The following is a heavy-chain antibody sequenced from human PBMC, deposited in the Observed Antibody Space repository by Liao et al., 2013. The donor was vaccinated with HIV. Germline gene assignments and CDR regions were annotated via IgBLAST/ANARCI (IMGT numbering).Heavy chain of an antibody. CDR2: ISTSGST. V-gene: IGHV4-61*02. Sequence: QVQLQQWGAGLLKPSQTLSLTCTVSGGSISSGSYYWSWIRQPAGKGLEWIGRISTSGSTNYNPSLKSRVTISVDTSKNQFSLKLTSVTAADTAVYYCARGVRTISKYFDLWGRGTLVTVSS. CDR1: GGSISSGSYY. D-gene: IGHD3-3*01. J-gene: IGHJ2*01. CDR3: ARGVRTISKYFDL.